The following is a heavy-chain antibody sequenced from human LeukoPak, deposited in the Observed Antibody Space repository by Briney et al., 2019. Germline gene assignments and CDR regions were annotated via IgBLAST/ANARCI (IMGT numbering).Heavy chain of an antibody. Sequence: PGGSLRLSCAASGFTFSSYGMHWVRQAPGKGLEWVAFIRYDGSNKYYADSVKGRFTISRDNSKNTLYLQMNSLRAEDTAVYYCAKETVVVRGAFDIWGQGTMVTVSS. V-gene: IGHV3-30*02. CDR3: AKETVVVRGAFDI. CDR2: IRYDGSNK. CDR1: GFTFSSYG. J-gene: IGHJ3*02. D-gene: IGHD3-22*01.